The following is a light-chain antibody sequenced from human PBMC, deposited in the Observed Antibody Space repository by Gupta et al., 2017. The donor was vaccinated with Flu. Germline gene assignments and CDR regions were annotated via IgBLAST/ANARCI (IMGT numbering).Light chain of an antibody. J-gene: IGKJ1*01. V-gene: IGKV1-39*01. CDR3: QQSDSTPWT. Sequence: DIQMTQSPSSLSASVGDSVTITCRASQSISSYLNLYQQKPGKAPKLLIYAAFRLQSGVPSRFSGSGYGTDFTLPISRLQPEDFATYYCQQSDSTPWTFGQGTKVEIK. CDR1: QSISSY. CDR2: AAF.